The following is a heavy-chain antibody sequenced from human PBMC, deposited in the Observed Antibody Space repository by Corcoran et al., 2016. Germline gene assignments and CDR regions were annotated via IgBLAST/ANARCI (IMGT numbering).Heavy chain of an antibody. V-gene: IGHV4-39*07. Sequence: QLQLQESGPGLVKPSETLSLTCTVSGGSISSSSYYWGWIRQPPGKGLEWIGSIYYSGSTYYNPSLKSRVTISVDTSKNQVSRTLSPVTAADTAWYYCARDQSSGGPPEVFWGQGTLVTVSS. J-gene: IGHJ4*02. CDR1: GGSISSSSYY. D-gene: IGHD6-19*01. CDR3: ARDQSSGGPPEVF. CDR2: IYYSGST.